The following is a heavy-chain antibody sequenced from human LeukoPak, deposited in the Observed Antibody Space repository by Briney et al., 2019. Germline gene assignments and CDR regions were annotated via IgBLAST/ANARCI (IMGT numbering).Heavy chain of an antibody. Sequence: SETLSLTCTVSGGSISAYYWTWIRQPAGEGLEWIGRTYMSGNTHYNPSLKSRVTMSVDTSKNQFSLQLSSVTAADTAVYYCAREPYCGSTSCFRMDVWGKGATVTVSS. CDR2: TYMSGNT. D-gene: IGHD2-2*01. CDR1: GGSISAYY. CDR3: AREPYCGSTSCFRMDV. J-gene: IGHJ6*03. V-gene: IGHV4-4*07.